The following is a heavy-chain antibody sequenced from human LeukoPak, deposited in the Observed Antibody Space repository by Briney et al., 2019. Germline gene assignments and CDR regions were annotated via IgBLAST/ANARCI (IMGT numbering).Heavy chain of an antibody. CDR1: GGSISSYY. CDR3: ARESSEDIVVVPAASDWYYFDY. CDR2: IYTSGST. V-gene: IGHV4-4*07. J-gene: IGHJ4*02. Sequence: SETLSLTCTVSGGSISSYYWSWIRQPAGKGLEWIGRIYTSGSTNYNPSLKSRVTMSVDTSKNQLSLKLSSVTAADTAVYYCARESSEDIVVVPAASDWYYFDYWGQGTLVTVSS. D-gene: IGHD2-2*01.